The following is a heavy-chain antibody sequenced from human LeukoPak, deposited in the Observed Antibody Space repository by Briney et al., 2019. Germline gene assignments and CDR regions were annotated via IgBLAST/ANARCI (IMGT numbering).Heavy chain of an antibody. Sequence: GGSLRLSCAASGFTFSSYGMHWVRQAPGKGLEWAAFIRYDGSNKYYADSVKGRFTISRDNARNALYLQMTSLRAEDTAVYYCSRDVTVPAAMVYWGQGTLVTVSS. CDR1: GFTFSSYG. D-gene: IGHD2-2*01. V-gene: IGHV3-30*02. CDR2: IRYDGSNK. J-gene: IGHJ4*02. CDR3: SRDVTVPAAMVY.